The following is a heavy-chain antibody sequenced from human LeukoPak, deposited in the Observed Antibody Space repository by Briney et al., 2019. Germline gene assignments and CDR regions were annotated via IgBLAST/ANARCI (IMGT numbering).Heavy chain of an antibody. D-gene: IGHD3-22*01. J-gene: IGHJ4*02. CDR3: ARVGDSSGYSPDY. CDR2: ITSSSSYK. CDR1: GFTFSNYN. Sequence: GGSLRLSCAAPGFTFSNYNMNWVRQAPGKGLEWISSITSSSSYKFYADSVKGRFTISRDNAKTSLYLQMNSLRAEDTAVYYCARVGDSSGYSPDYWGQGTLVTVSS. V-gene: IGHV3-21*01.